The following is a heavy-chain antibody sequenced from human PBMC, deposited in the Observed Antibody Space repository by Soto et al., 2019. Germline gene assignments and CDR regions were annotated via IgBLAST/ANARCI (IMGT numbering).Heavy chain of an antibody. CDR2: NYYIGTT. V-gene: IGHV4-59*01. CDR3: VREAYIGYGHAIDH. J-gene: IGHJ4*02. Sequence: SENLSLTLDVSGVSISSYYWRWILQPPWKVLEWIGYNYYIGTTNYNPSLKSRVTISVDTSKNQFFLRLTSVTSADTAVYYCVREAYIGYGHAIDHWGTRPLHTVSS. D-gene: IGHD5-12*01. CDR1: GVSISSYY.